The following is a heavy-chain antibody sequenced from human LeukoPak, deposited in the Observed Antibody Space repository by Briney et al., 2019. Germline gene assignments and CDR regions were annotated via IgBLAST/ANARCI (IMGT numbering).Heavy chain of an antibody. V-gene: IGHV3-23*01. CDR2: ISGSGGST. CDR1: GFTFSSYA. CDR3: AKDLSGYSSSSACSY. D-gene: IGHD6-6*01. Sequence: GGSLRLSCGASGFTFSSYAMSWVRQAPGKGLEWVSAISGSGGSTYYADSVKGRFTISRDNSKNTLYLQMNSLRAEDTAVYYCAKDLSGYSSSSACSYWGQGTLVTVSS. J-gene: IGHJ4*02.